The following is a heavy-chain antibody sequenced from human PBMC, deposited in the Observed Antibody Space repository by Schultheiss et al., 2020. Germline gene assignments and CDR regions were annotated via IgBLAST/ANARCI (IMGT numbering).Heavy chain of an antibody. D-gene: IGHD6-6*01. CDR2: INPNSGGT. Sequence: ASVKVSCKASGYTFTGYYMHWVRQAPGQGLEWMGWINPNSGGTNYAQKFQGWVTMTRDTSISTAYMELSRLRSDDTAVYYCARGGAARPDWGYYYYGMDVWGQGTTVTVSS. V-gene: IGHV1-2*04. CDR1: GYTFTGYY. J-gene: IGHJ6*02. CDR3: ARGGAARPDWGYYYYGMDV.